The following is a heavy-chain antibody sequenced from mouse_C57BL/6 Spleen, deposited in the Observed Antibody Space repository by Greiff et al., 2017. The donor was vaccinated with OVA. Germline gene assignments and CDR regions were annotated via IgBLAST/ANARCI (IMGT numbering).Heavy chain of an antibody. CDR3: AGWWDSITTGVHAIDY. J-gene: IGHJ4*01. CDR1: GYTFTSYW. D-gene: IGHD1-1*01. CDR2: IHPNSGST. Sequence: VQLKQPGAELVKPGASVKLSCKASGYTFTSYWMHWVKQRPGQGLEWIGMIHPNSGSTNYNEKFKSKATLTVYKSSSTAYMQLSSLTSEDSAVYDVAGWWDSITTGVHAIDYWGQGTSVTVSS. V-gene: IGHV1-64*01.